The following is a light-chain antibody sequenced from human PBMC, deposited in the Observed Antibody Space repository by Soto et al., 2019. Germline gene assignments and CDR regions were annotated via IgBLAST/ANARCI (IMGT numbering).Light chain of an antibody. J-gene: IGKJ3*01. CDR2: LAS. CDR1: QSISSW. CDR3: QKYNSAPPVT. V-gene: IGKV1-5*03. Sequence: DIQMTQSPSTLSASVGDTVTITCRASQSISSWLAWYQQKPGKAPKLLIYLASTLQSGVPSRFSGSGSGTEFSLTITSLQPDDSATYYCQKYNSAPPVTFGPGTKVDIK.